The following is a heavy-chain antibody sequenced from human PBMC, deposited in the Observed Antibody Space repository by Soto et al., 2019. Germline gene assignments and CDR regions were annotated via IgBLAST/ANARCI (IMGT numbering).Heavy chain of an antibody. V-gene: IGHV1-69*01. CDR3: ARDHVALTAGFDP. Sequence: QLQLLQSGAEVKKPGSSVKVSCKASGGTVSSYAISWVRQSPGQGLEWMGGIIPIFGTANYAQKFQGRVTITADESTSTAYMELSSLRSEDTAVYYCARDHVALTAGFDPWGQGTLVTVSS. CDR2: IIPIFGTA. D-gene: IGHD5-12*01. J-gene: IGHJ5*02. CDR1: GGTVSSYA.